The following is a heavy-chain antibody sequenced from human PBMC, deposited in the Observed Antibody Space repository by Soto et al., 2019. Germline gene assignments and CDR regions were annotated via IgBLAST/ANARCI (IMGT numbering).Heavy chain of an antibody. J-gene: IGHJ4*02. D-gene: IGHD2-15*01. V-gene: IGHV1-69*06. CDR3: ARNVVAGMDF. CDR1: GDSFTSYP. Sequence: QVQLVQSGAEVKKPGSSVKVSCKASGDSFTSYPISWVRQAPGQGLEWMGGIIPMFGTPNYAQKFQGRLTITADKSTSTAYMELSGLRSEDTAVYYCARNVVAGMDFWGQGTLVTVSS. CDR2: IIPMFGTP.